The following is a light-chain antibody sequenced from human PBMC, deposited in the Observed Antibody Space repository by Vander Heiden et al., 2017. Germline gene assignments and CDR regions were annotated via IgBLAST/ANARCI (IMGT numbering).Light chain of an antibody. CDR2: SST. Sequence: QSVLTQPPSASGPPAQTVAISRSGSSSNIGSKPVNWYQQLPGTAPKPLIYSSTQRPSGVPDRFSGSKSGTSASLAISGLQSEDEADYFCAAWDDNQNGLVVFGGGTKVTVL. CDR3: AAWDDNQNGLVV. J-gene: IGLJ2*01. CDR1: SSNIGSKP. V-gene: IGLV1-44*01.